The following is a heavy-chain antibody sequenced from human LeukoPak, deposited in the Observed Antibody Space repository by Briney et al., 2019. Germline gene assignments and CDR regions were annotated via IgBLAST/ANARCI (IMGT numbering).Heavy chain of an antibody. CDR2: IIPIFGTA. CDR1: GGTFSSYA. Sequence: ASVKVSCKASGGTFSSYAISWVRQAPGQGLEWMGGIIPIFGTANYAQKFQERVTITRDMSTSTAYMELSSLRSEDTAVYYCAADRDRKVRYSYSLDYYYYMDVWGKGTTVTVSS. J-gene: IGHJ6*03. CDR3: AADRDRKVRYSYSLDYYYYMDV. V-gene: IGHV1-69*05. D-gene: IGHD5-18*01.